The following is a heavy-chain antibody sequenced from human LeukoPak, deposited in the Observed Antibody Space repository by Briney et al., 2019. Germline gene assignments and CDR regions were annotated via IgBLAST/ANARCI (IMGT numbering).Heavy chain of an antibody. CDR1: GYTFTSYY. CDR2: INPSGGST. D-gene: IGHD3-16*01. V-gene: IGHV1-46*01. Sequence: ASVKVSCKASGYTFTSYYMHWVRQAPGQGLEWMGIINPSGGSTSYAQKFQGRVTITTDESTSTAYMELSSLRSEDTAVYYCARDSPMITLGYWGQGTLVTVSS. CDR3: ARDSPMITLGY. J-gene: IGHJ4*02.